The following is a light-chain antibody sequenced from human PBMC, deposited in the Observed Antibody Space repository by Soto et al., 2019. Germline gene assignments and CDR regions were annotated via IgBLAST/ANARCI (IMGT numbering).Light chain of an antibody. J-gene: IGKJ1*01. CDR2: GAS. CDR3: QQRSNWPRT. V-gene: IGKV3-15*01. Sequence: DIVMTQSSATLSVSPGDGATLXCRASQSVDINFVWYQQRTGKAPRLLVSGASTKATDMPGRFSGSGSGTDFTLPISSREPEDFAVYYCQQRSNWPRTFGQGTKVDIK. CDR1: QSVDIN.